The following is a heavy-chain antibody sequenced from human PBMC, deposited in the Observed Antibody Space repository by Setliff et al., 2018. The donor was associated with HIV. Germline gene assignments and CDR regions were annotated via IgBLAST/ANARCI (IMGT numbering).Heavy chain of an antibody. D-gene: IGHD1-1*01. J-gene: IGHJ6*02. CDR2: ITSSSTHI. Sequence: GGSLRLSCAASGFTFNTYTMIWIRQSPGKGLEWVSSITSSSTHIFYADSVKGRFTISRDNAKNSVFLQMNSLRAEDTAVYYCARDQFTWNDHDQNNHYYGMDVWGQGTTVTVSS. V-gene: IGHV3-21*01. CDR1: GFTFNTYT. CDR3: ARDQFTWNDHDQNNHYYGMDV.